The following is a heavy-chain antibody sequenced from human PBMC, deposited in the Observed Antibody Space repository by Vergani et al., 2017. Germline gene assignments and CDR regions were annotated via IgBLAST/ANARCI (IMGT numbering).Heavy chain of an antibody. CDR2: IIPIFGTA. CDR1: GGTFSSYA. CDR3: ARDRELGDCGGDCYSAFGY. V-gene: IGHV1-69*18. D-gene: IGHD2-21*02. Sequence: QVQLVQSGAEVKKPGSSVKVSCKASGGTFSSYAISWVRQAPGQGLEWMGRIIPIFGTANYAQKFQGRVTITADESTSTAYMELSSLRSEDTAVYYCARDRELGDCGGDCYSAFGYWGQGTLVTVSS. J-gene: IGHJ4*02.